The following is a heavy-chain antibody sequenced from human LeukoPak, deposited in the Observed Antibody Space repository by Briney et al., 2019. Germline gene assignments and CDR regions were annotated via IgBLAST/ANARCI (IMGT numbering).Heavy chain of an antibody. CDR3: ARTSGSYYYWSLGSFDY. V-gene: IGHV4-31*03. Sequence: PSETLSLTCTVSGGSISSGGYYWSWIRQHPGKGLEWIGYIYYSGSTYYNPSLKSRVTISVDTSKNQFSLKLSSVTAAGTAVYYCARTSGSYYYWSLGSFDYWGQGTLVTVSS. CDR1: GGSISSGGYY. D-gene: IGHD1-26*01. J-gene: IGHJ4*02. CDR2: IYYSGST.